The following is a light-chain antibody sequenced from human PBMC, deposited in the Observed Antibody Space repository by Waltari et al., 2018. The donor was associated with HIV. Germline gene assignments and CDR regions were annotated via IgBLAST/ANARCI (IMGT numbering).Light chain of an antibody. Sequence: SYELTQPSSVSVSPGQTARITCPGDILAEKYGRWFQQKPGQAPVLLIYKDIERPSGIPERFSGSSSGTTVTLTISGAQVEDEADYYCFSTTDNNLGVFGGGTQLTVL. V-gene: IGLV3-27*01. CDR2: KDI. CDR3: FSTTDNNLGV. J-gene: IGLJ3*02. CDR1: ILAEKY.